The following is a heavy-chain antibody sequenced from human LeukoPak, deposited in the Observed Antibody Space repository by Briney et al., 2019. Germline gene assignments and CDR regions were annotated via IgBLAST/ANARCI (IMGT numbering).Heavy chain of an antibody. V-gene: IGHV4-59*01. CDR1: GGSISSYY. J-gene: IGHJ6*03. D-gene: IGHD1-1*01. Sequence: SETLSLTCIVSGGSISSYYWSWIRQPPGKGLEWIGNIHYTGSTTYNASLKSRVTISVETSKNQFSLKLSSVTAADTAVYYCARGARGQLASYYYYYMDVWGKGTTVTVSS. CDR3: ARGARGQLASYYYYYMDV. CDR2: IHYTGST.